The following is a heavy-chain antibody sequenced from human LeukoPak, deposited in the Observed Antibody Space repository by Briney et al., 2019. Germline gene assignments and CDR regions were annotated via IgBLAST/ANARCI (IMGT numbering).Heavy chain of an antibody. CDR3: ARTLNWFDP. Sequence: SETLSLTCAVSGGSISSGGYSWGWIRQPPGKGLEWIGYIYYSGSTYYNPSLKSRVTISVDTSKNQFSLKLSSVTAADTAVYYCARTLNWFDPWGQGTLVTVSS. J-gene: IGHJ5*02. D-gene: IGHD2/OR15-2a*01. V-gene: IGHV4-30-4*07. CDR2: IYYSGST. CDR1: GGSISSGGYS.